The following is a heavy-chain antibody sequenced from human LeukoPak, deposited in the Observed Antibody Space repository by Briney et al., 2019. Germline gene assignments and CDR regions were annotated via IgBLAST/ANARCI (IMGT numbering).Heavy chain of an antibody. CDR1: GYTFTSYD. D-gene: IGHD6-13*01. CDR3: ARSVTAAANYYYMDV. V-gene: IGHV1-8*01. Sequence: GASVKVSCKASGYTFTSYDINWVRQATGQGLEWMGWMNPNSGNTGHAQKFQGRVTMTRNTSISTAYMELSSLRSEDTAVYYCARSVTAAANYYYMDVWGKGTTVTVSS. J-gene: IGHJ6*03. CDR2: MNPNSGNT.